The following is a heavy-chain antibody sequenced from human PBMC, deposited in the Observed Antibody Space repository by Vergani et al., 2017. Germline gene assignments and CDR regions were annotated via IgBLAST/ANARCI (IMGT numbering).Heavy chain of an antibody. Sequence: QVQLQESGPGLVKPSPTLSLTCRVSGASISSGVYYWNWIRQHPGKGLEWIGYIYSTGSTHHNPSRRRRINMSVDTSKNQFSLKLNSVTAADTAMYYCARMGGYDEGDAFRIGYFDSWGPGILVTVSS. CDR2: IYSTGST. J-gene: IGHJ4*02. CDR3: ARMGGYDEGDAFRIGYFDS. V-gene: IGHV4-31*03. D-gene: IGHD5-12*01. CDR1: GASISSGVYY.